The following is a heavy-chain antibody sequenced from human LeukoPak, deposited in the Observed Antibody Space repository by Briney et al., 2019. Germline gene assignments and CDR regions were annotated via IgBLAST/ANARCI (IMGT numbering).Heavy chain of an antibody. CDR2: LSPHGNYE. V-gene: IGHV3-33*01. CDR1: GFTVSDYG. Sequence: PGRSLRLSCAASGFTVSDYGIHWVRQAPGKGLEWVAVLSPHGNYEYYADSVQGRFTVSRDDSKNTVYLQMNSLRDEDTAVYYCARDWIDRSLDYWGQGTLLTVSS. CDR3: ARDWIDRSLDY. J-gene: IGHJ4*02. D-gene: IGHD2-2*03.